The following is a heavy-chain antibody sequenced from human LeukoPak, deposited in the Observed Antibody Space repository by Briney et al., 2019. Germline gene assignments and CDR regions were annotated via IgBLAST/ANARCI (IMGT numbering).Heavy chain of an antibody. CDR1: GFTVSSNY. Sequence: PGGSLRLSCAASGFTVSSNYMSWVRQAPGKGLEWVSVIYSGGSTYYADSVKGRFTLSRDNSKNTLYLQMSSLRAEDTAVYYCASPAGGSSDAFDIWGQGTMVTVSS. CDR3: ASPAGGSSDAFDI. D-gene: IGHD1-26*01. V-gene: IGHV3-53*01. CDR2: IYSGGST. J-gene: IGHJ3*02.